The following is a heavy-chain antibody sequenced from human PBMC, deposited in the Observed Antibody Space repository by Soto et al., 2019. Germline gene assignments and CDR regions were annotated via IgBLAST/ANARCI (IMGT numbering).Heavy chain of an antibody. CDR1: GFAFNYYN. D-gene: IGHD1-1*01. J-gene: IGHJ4*01. CDR3: AGERVTNDNDYYFDL. V-gene: IGHV3-21*01. Sequence: GGSLRLSCAASGFAFNYYNMNWVLQAPWSGLEWVSFIRGSGIDIHFTDSVKGRFTISRDNAKTTLYLQMDSLRPEDTAIYYFAGERVTNDNDYYFDLWVHGALVTVTS. CDR2: IRGSGIDI.